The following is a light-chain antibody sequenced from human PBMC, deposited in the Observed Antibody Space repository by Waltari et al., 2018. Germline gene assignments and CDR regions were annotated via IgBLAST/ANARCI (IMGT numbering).Light chain of an antibody. CDR1: QDISNY. CDR2: EAS. CDR3: QQYDNLPLT. V-gene: IGKV1-33*01. Sequence: DIQMTQSPSSLSASVGDRVTITCQASQDISNYLNWYQQKPGKAPKLLIYEASNLETGVPSMFSGSGSGTDFTFTISSLQPEDIATYYCQQYDNLPLTFGGGTKVEIK. J-gene: IGKJ4*01.